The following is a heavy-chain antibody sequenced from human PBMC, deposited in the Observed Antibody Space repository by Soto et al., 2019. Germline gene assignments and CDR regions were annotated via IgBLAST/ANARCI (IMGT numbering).Heavy chain of an antibody. J-gene: IGHJ6*02. Sequence: QVQLVQSGAAVKKPGSSVKVSCKASGGTFSSYAISWVRQAPGQGLEWMGGIIPIFGTANYAQKFQGRVTITADESTSTAYMELSSLRSEDAAVYYCARSPDSGYDEGPYYYYGMDVWGQGTTVTVSS. CDR1: GGTFSSYA. CDR2: IIPIFGTA. D-gene: IGHD5-12*01. CDR3: ARSPDSGYDEGPYYYYGMDV. V-gene: IGHV1-69*12.